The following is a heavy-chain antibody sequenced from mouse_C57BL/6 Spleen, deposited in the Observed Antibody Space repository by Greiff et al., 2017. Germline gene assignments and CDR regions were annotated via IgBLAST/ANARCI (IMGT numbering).Heavy chain of an antibody. D-gene: IGHD2-3*01. CDR2: IDPGSGNT. J-gene: IGHJ4*01. CDR3: ARAEWLLRTMDY. V-gene: IGHV1-84*01. Sequence: QVQLQQSGPELVKPGASVKISCKASGYTFTDYYINWVKQRPGQGLEWIGWIDPGSGNTKYNQKFKGKATLTVDTSSSTAYMQLSSLTSEDSAVYFCARAEWLLRTMDYWGQGTSVTVSS. CDR1: GYTFTDYY.